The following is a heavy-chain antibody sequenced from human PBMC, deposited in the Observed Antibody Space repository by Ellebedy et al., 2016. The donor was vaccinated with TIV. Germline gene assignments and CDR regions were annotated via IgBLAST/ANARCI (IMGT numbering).Heavy chain of an antibody. D-gene: IGHD1-14*01. CDR3: ARLSTTEISNLDI. J-gene: IGHJ4*02. CDR1: GGSISSRSHF. CDR2: ISYAGSI. Sequence: PSETLSLTCTVSGGSISSRSHFWAWIRQPPGKGLGWIGSISYAGSIFYKPSLESRVSIPMDTSRDQFSLRLISGTAADTAVYYCARLSTTEISNLDIWGQGTLVTVSS. V-gene: IGHV4-39*01.